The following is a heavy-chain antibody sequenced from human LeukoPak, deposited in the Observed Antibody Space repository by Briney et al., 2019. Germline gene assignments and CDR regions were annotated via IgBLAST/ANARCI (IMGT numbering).Heavy chain of an antibody. J-gene: IGHJ4*02. D-gene: IGHD5-18*01. V-gene: IGHV3-23*01. CDR1: GLTFSSYA. Sequence: PGGSLRLSCAASGLTFSSYAMSWVRQAPGKGLEWVSAISGSGGSTYYADSVKGRFTISRDNSKNTLYLQMNSLRAEDTAVYYCAKDAGYSYAKYYFDYWGQGTLVTVSS. CDR3: AKDAGYSYAKYYFDY. CDR2: ISGSGGST.